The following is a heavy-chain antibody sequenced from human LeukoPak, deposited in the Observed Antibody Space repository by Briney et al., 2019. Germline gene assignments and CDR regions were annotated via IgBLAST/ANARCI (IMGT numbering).Heavy chain of an antibody. CDR2: IAYDGSNK. V-gene: IGHV3-30*18. CDR3: AKDPRGYSYSYFDY. D-gene: IGHD5-18*01. CDR1: GFTFSSYG. J-gene: IGHJ4*02. Sequence: GRSLRLSCAPSGFTFSSYGMHWVRQAPGKGLEWVAVIAYDGSNKYYADSVKGRFSISRDNSKNTLYLQMNSLRAEDTAVFYCAKDPRGYSYSYFDYWGQGALVTVSS.